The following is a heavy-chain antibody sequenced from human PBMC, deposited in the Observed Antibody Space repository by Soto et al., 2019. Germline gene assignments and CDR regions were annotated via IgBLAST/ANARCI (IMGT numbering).Heavy chain of an antibody. D-gene: IGHD6-19*01. V-gene: IGHV1-18*01. Sequence: QVQLVQSGGEVKEPGASVKVSCKASGFTFTSYGFYWVRQAPGQGLERMGWISAYNGGTNYAQKFQGRVTMTTDTSTNTAYMELRSLMSDDTAVYYCARAAYPSGWPWGPPDYWGQGTLVTVSS. CDR1: GFTFTSYG. CDR3: ARAAYPSGWPWGPPDY. J-gene: IGHJ4*02. CDR2: ISAYNGGT.